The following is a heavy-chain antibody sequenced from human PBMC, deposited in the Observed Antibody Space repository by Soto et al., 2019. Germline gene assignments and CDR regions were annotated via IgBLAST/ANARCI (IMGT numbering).Heavy chain of an antibody. J-gene: IGHJ5*02. CDR2: IYTSGST. CDR3: ARDVRSSSWYKNWFDP. CDR1: GGSISSYY. D-gene: IGHD6-13*01. Sequence: LSLTCTVSGGSISSYYWSWIRQPAGKGLEWIGRIYTSGSTNYNPSLKSRVTMSVDTSKNQFSLKLSSVTAADTAVYYCARDVRSSSWYKNWFDPWGQGTLVTVSS. V-gene: IGHV4-4*07.